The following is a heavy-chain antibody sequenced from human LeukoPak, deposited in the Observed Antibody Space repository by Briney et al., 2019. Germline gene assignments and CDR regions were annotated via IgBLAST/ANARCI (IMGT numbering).Heavy chain of an antibody. J-gene: IGHJ4*02. Sequence: PGGSLRLSCAASGFTFSSYEMNWVRQAPGKGLEWVSYISSSGSTIYYADSVKGRFAISRDNAKNSLYLQMNSLRAEDMALYYCAKGRSLYQLPYFDHWGQGTLVTVSS. V-gene: IGHV3-48*03. CDR3: AKGRSLYQLPYFDH. CDR1: GFTFSSYE. D-gene: IGHD2-2*01. CDR2: ISSSGSTI.